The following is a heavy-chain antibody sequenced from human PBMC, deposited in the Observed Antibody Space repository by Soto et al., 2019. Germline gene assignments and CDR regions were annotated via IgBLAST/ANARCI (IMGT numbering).Heavy chain of an antibody. J-gene: IGHJ6*02. CDR2: IYPGDSDT. D-gene: IGHD6-13*01. Sequence: PGESLKISCKGSGYSFTSYWISWVRQMPGKGLEWMGIIYPGDSDTRYSPSFQGQVTISADKSISTAYLQWSSLKASDTAMYYCATTSAAGKYYNGMDVWGQGTTVTVS. V-gene: IGHV5-51*01. CDR3: ATTSAAGKYYNGMDV. CDR1: GYSFTSYW.